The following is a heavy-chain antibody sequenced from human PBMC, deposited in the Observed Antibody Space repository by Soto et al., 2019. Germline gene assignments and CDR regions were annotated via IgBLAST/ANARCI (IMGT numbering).Heavy chain of an antibody. Sequence: QVQLQESGPGLVKPSQTLSLTCTVSGGSISSGNYYWSCIRQPPGKGLEWIGFMSYSGSTSYNASLKSRVTISVDTSKSQFSRNLSFVTAADTAVYYCATMGTPATGLYYFDNWGQGTLVTVSS. CDR3: ATMGTPATGLYYFDN. D-gene: IGHD1-7*01. J-gene: IGHJ4*02. CDR2: MSYSGST. CDR1: GGSISSGNYY. V-gene: IGHV4-30-4*01.